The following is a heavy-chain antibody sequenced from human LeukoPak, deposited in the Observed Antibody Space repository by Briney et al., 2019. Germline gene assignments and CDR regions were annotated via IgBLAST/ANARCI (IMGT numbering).Heavy chain of an antibody. D-gene: IGHD2-15*01. CDR3: ARGVLVVVGNPAGWFDP. CDR2: IYYSGST. Sequence: SETLSLTCTVSGGSISSYCWSWIRQPPGKGLEWIGYIYYSGSTNYNPSLKSRVTISVDTSKNQFSLKLSSVTAADTAVYYCARGVLVVVGNPAGWFDPWGQGTLVTVSS. J-gene: IGHJ5*02. CDR1: GGSISSYC. V-gene: IGHV4-59*01.